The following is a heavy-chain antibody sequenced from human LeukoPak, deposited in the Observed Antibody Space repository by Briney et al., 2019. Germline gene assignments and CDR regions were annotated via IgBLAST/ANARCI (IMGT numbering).Heavy chain of an antibody. J-gene: IGHJ4*02. Sequence: SETVSLTCAVYGGSFSGYYWSWIRQPPGKGLEWIGGINHSGSTNYNPSLKSRVTISVDTSKNQFSLKLSSVTAADTAVYYCARGLAYDSSGYCIDYWGQGTLVTVSS. CDR2: INHSGST. CDR1: GGSFSGYY. V-gene: IGHV4-34*01. D-gene: IGHD3-22*01. CDR3: ARGLAYDSSGYCIDY.